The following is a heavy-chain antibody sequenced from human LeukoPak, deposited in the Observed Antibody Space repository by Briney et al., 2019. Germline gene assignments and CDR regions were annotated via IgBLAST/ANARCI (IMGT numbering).Heavy chain of an antibody. CDR1: GFTVSSNY. Sequence: PGGSLRLSCAASGFTVSSNYMSWVRQAPGKGLEWVSVIYSGGQTYYADSVKGRFTISRDNSKNTLYLQMNSLRAEDTAVYYCARDPGLQSRYMDVWGKGTTVTVSS. CDR3: ARDPGLQSRYMDV. J-gene: IGHJ6*03. D-gene: IGHD5-24*01. V-gene: IGHV3-66*01. CDR2: IYSGGQT.